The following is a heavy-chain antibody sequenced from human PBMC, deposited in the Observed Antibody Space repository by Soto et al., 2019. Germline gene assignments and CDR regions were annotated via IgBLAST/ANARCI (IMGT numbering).Heavy chain of an antibody. J-gene: IGHJ4*02. D-gene: IGHD5-18*01. Sequence: QAHLVESGGGVVQPGRSLRLSCAASGFTFTSYGMHWVRQAPGTRLEWVAVISYDGGLQHYADSVKGRFTISRDNSKNMVLRQMNSLRAEDPAVYYCVSDRGYGHASVPYSWGQGTLVSVSS. CDR3: VSDRGYGHASVPYS. V-gene: IGHV3-30*03. CDR1: GFTFTSYG. CDR2: ISYDGGLQ.